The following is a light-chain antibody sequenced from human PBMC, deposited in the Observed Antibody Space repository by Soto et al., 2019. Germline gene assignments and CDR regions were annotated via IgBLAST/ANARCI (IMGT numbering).Light chain of an antibody. V-gene: IGLV2-11*01. Sequence: QSVLIQPPSVSGSPGQSVTISCTGTSSDVGSYDYVSWSQQHPGTVPKPMIYNVNTQPSGVPDRFSGSKSGNTASMIISGLQAEDEADYYCCSYAGSSTFYVFGTGTKLTVL. CDR3: CSYAGSSTFYV. J-gene: IGLJ1*01. CDR2: NVN. CDR1: SSDVGSYDY.